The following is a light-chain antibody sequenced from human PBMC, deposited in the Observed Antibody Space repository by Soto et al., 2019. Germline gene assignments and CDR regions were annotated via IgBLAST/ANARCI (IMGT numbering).Light chain of an antibody. CDR1: SSNIGAGYD. CDR2: DNN. CDR3: QSYDSRLSAHVV. Sequence: QAVVTQPPSVSGAPGQRVTISCTGGSSNIGAGYDVNWYQQLPGTAPKLLIYDNNKRPPGVPDRFSASKSAASASLAITGLQTEDEADYYCQSYDSRLSAHVVFGGGTKVTVL. V-gene: IGLV1-40*03. J-gene: IGLJ2*01.